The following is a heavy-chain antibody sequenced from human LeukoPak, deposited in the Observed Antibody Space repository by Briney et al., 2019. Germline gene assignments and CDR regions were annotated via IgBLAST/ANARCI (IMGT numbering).Heavy chain of an antibody. V-gene: IGHV4-38-2*02. CDR2: IYHSGST. CDR1: GYSISSGYY. D-gene: IGHD5-24*01. CDR3: ARDEGVEMATINAFGY. Sequence: SETLSLTCTVSGYSISSGYYWGWIRQPPGKGLEWIGSIYHSGSTYYNPPLKSRVTISVDTSKNQFSLKLSSVTAADTAVYYCARDEGVEMATINAFGYWGQGTLVTVSS. J-gene: IGHJ4*02.